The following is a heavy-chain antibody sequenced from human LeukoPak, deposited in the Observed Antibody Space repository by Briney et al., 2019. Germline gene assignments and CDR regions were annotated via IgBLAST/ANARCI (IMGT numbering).Heavy chain of an antibody. CDR2: TYYRSKWYN. D-gene: IGHD3-22*01. J-gene: IGHJ4*02. CDR3: ASGNYYDSSGDVTSFDY. CDR1: GDSVPSNSAA. Sequence: SQTLSLTCDISGDSVPSNSAAWNWIRQSPSRGLEWLGRTYYRSKWYNDYAVSVKSRITINPDTSKNQFSLQLNSVTPEDTAVYYCASGNYYDSSGDVTSFDYWGQGTLVTVSS. V-gene: IGHV6-1*01.